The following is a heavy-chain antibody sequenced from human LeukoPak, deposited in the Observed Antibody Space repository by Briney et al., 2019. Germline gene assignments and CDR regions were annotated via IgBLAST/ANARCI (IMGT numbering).Heavy chain of an antibody. J-gene: IGHJ6*02. V-gene: IGHV3-48*01. CDR2: ISRSSSTI. CDR3: ARDRHCANGVCHNSAGMDV. Sequence: GGSLRLSCAASGFTFNSHNMNWVRQAPGKGLEWVSYISRSSSTIYYADSVKGRFTISRDNSKNTMYLQINSLRAEDTAVYYCARDRHCANGVCHNSAGMDVWGQGTMVTVSS. D-gene: IGHD2-8*01. CDR1: GFTFNSHN.